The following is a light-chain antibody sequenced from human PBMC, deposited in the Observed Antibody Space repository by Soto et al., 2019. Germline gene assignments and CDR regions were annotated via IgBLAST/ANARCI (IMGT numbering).Light chain of an antibody. CDR3: HQRSTWPFT. CDR2: DAS. J-gene: IGKJ3*01. Sequence: EIVLTQSPATLSLSPGERATLSCRASQSISSYLAWYQQKPDKAPRLLIYDASNRATGIPARFSGSGSGTDFTFTISSLEPEDFAVYYCHQRSTWPFTFGPGTKVDIK. CDR1: QSISSY. V-gene: IGKV3-11*01.